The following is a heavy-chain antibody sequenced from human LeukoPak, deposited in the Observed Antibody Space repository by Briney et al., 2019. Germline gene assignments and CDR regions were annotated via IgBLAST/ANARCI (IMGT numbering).Heavy chain of an antibody. CDR3: ATIVGALGGAFDI. V-gene: IGHV1-46*01. CDR1: GYTFTSYY. J-gene: IGHJ3*02. CDR2: INPSGGST. Sequence: ASVKVSCKASGYTFTSYYMHWVRQAPGQGLEWMGIINPSGGSTSYAQKFQGRVTMTRDTSTSTVYMELSSLRSEDTAVYYYATIVGALGGAFDIWGQGTMVTVSS. D-gene: IGHD1-26*01.